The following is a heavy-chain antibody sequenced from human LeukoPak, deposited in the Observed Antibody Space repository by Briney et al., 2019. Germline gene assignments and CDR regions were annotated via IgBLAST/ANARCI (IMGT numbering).Heavy chain of an antibody. Sequence: GRSLRLSCAASGFTFSSYEMNWVRPAPGEGMEWASYISSSGSTIYYADSVKGRFTISRDNAKNSLYLQMNSLRAEDTAVYYCARVRGQWLVRGGFDYWGQGTLVTVSS. CDR2: ISSSGSTI. CDR1: GFTFSSYE. V-gene: IGHV3-48*03. D-gene: IGHD6-19*01. J-gene: IGHJ4*02. CDR3: ARVRGQWLVRGGFDY.